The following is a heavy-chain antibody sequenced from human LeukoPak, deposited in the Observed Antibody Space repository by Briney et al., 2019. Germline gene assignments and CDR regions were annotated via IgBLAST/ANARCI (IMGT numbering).Heavy chain of an antibody. CDR1: GYTFTSYD. Sequence: GASVKVSCKASGYTFTSYDINWVRQATGQGLEWMGWMNPNSGNTGYAQKFQGRVTMTRNTSISTAYMELSSLRSEDTAVYYCARDLSYQLLLPTNYYYYGMDVWGQGTTVTVSS. V-gene: IGHV1-8*01. J-gene: IGHJ6*02. CDR3: ARDLSYQLLLPTNYYYYGMDV. CDR2: MNPNSGNT. D-gene: IGHD2-2*01.